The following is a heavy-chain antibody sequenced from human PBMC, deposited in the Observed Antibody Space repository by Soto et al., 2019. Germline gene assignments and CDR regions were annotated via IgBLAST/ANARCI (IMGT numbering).Heavy chain of an antibody. CDR3: ARGASDFWGGYPEIHFFDY. J-gene: IGHJ4*02. CDR2: ISHDGANE. V-gene: IGHV3-30-3*01. CDR1: EFTFSTYP. Sequence: QVLPVESGGGVVQPGGSLRLSCAASEFTFSTYPMHWVRQAPGKGLEWVAVISHDGANEYYADSVKGRFTISRDNSKNTLYLQMNSLRGDDTAVYYCARGASDFWGGYPEIHFFDYWGQGTLVTVSS. D-gene: IGHD3-3*01.